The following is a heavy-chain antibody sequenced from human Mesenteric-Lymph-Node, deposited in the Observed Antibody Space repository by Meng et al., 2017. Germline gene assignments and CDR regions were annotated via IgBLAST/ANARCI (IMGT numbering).Heavy chain of an antibody. V-gene: IGHV3-49*03. CDR2: IRSKGYGGTT. CDR3: TRDSRGKSYGGPGY. D-gene: IGHD5-18*01. J-gene: IGHJ4*02. Sequence: GESLKISCTASGFTFGDYDMSWFRQAPGKGLEWVGFIRSKGYGGTTDYAASVKGRFTISRDDSKSIAYLQMNSLKTEDAAVDYCTRDSRGKSYGGPGYWGQGTLVTVSS. CDR1: GFTFGDYD.